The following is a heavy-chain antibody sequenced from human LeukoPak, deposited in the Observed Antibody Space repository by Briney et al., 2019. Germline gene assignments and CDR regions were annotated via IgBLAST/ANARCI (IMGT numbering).Heavy chain of an antibody. V-gene: IGHV4-59*11. CDR2: ISSIGST. CDR3: ARGKSVTRSPFDY. D-gene: IGHD4-17*01. Sequence: SETLSLTCSVSDDSFSTHYWTWIRQPPGKGLEWIGYISSIGSTNYNPSLKSRVTISVDTSKKQFSLKMTSVTAADTAVYYCARGKSVTRSPFDYWGQGTLVTVSS. CDR1: DDSFSTHY. J-gene: IGHJ4*02.